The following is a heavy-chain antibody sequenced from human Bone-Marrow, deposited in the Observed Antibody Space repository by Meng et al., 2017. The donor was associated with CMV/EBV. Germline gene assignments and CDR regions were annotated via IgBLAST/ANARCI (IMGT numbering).Heavy chain of an antibody. D-gene: IGHD3-3*01. Sequence: GGSLRLSCAASGFTFSDYYMSWIRQAPGKGLEWVSYISSSGSTIYYADSVKGRFTISRDNAKNSLYLQMNSLRAEDTAVYYCARALWSGYYEGNYYYYYGMAVWGQGPTVTGSS. CDR3: ARALWSGYYEGNYYYYYGMAV. V-gene: IGHV3-11*01. J-gene: IGHJ6*01. CDR1: GFTFSDYY. CDR2: ISSSGSTI.